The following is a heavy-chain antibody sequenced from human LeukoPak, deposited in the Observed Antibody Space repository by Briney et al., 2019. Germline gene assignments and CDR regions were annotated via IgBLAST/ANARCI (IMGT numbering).Heavy chain of an antibody. V-gene: IGHV3-48*03. CDR2: ISTSGSTI. Sequence: GGSLRLSCAASGFTFSSYEMNWVRQAPGKGLEWVSYISTSGSTIYYEDSVKGRFTISRDNAKNSLYLQMNSLRAEDTAVYYCARDLAAGGWIDYWGQGTLVTVSS. D-gene: IGHD6-13*01. CDR1: GFTFSSYE. CDR3: ARDLAAGGWIDY. J-gene: IGHJ4*02.